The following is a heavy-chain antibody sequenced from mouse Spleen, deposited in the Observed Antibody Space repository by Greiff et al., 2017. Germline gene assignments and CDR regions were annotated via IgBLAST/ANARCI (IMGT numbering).Heavy chain of an antibody. V-gene: IGHV2-6-1*01. CDR2: IWSDGST. Sequence: LVAPSQSLSITCTISGFSLTSYGVHWVRQPPVKGLEWLVVIWSDGSTTYNSALKSRLSISKDNSKSQVFLKMNSLQTDDTAMYYCARQGLSHYGMDYWGQGTSVTVSS. CDR1: GFSLTSYG. J-gene: IGHJ4*01. CDR3: ARQGLSHYGMDY.